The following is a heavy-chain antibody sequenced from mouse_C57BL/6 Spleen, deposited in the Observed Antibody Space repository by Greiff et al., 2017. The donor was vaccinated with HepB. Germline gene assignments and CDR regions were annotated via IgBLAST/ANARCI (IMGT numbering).Heavy chain of an antibody. V-gene: IGHV5-4*03. CDR3: ARNYGSSYSYWYFDV. J-gene: IGHJ1*03. CDR2: ISDGGSYT. Sequence: EVMLVESGGGLVKPGGSLKLSCAASGFTFSSYAMSWVRQTPEKRLEWVATISDGGSYTYYPDNVKGRFTISRDNAKNNLYLQMSHLKSEDTAMYYCARNYGSSYSYWYFDVWGTGTTVTVSS. CDR1: GFTFSSYA. D-gene: IGHD1-1*01.